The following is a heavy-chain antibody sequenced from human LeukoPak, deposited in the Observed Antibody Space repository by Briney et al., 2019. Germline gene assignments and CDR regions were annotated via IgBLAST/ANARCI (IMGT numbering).Heavy chain of an antibody. V-gene: IGHV3-20*01. CDR1: GFTVSSNY. CDR3: ARVGRPSHYGGETYYMDV. Sequence: GGSLRLCCVASGFTVSSNYMSWVRHAPGKGLEWVSGINWNGGSTGYTDSVKGRFTISRDNAKTSLYLQMNSPRGEDTALYHCARVGRPSHYGGETYYMDVWGKGTTVTISS. J-gene: IGHJ6*03. D-gene: IGHD4-23*01. CDR2: INWNGGST.